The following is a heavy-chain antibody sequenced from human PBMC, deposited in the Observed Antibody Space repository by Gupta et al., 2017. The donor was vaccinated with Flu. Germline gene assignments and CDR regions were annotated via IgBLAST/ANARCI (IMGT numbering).Heavy chain of an antibody. V-gene: IGHV3-74*03. CDR3: ATVTSGC. CDR2: INPDGSST. D-gene: IGHD4-17*01. CDR1: GFTFSSSY. J-gene: IGHJ4*02. Sequence: EMQLVAFGGGLVQPGGSLRLSCAASGFTFSSSYLQWVRQAPGKGLVWVSRINPDGSSTTYAESVKGRFTISRDNAKNTLYLQMNSLGDDDTAVYYCATVTSGCWGQGTLVTVSS.